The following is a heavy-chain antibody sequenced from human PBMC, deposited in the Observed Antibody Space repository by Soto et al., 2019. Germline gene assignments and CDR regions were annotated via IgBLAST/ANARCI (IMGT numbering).Heavy chain of an antibody. CDR1: GYNFINHW. D-gene: IGHD3-22*01. Sequence: GESLKISCKGSGYNFINHWIAWVRQMPGKGLEWMGIVYPDDSDTRYSPSFQGQVTISADKSISTAYLQWSSLEASDTAMYYCARPTYCSSSGNYQPHNFFAPWGQGTLVTVSS. V-gene: IGHV5-51*01. CDR2: VYPDDSDT. CDR3: ARPTYCSSSGNYQPHNFFAP. J-gene: IGHJ5*02.